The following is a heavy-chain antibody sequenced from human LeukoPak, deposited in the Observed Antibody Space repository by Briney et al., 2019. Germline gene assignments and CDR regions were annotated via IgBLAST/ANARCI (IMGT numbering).Heavy chain of an antibody. J-gene: IGHJ4*02. CDR2: IYYSGST. CDR3: ARRRTSWIQLWRFDY. D-gene: IGHD5-18*01. Sequence: SETLSLTCTVSGGSISSSSYYWGWIRQPPGKGLEWIGSIYYSGSTYYNPSLKSRVTISVDTSKNQFSLKLSSVTAADTAVYYCARRRTSWIQLWRFDYWGQGTLVTVSS. V-gene: IGHV4-39*07. CDR1: GGSISSSSYY.